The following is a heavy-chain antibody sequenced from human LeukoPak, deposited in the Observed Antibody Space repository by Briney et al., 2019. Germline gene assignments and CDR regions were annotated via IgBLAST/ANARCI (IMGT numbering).Heavy chain of an antibody. CDR2: ISYDGSNK. CDR3: AKAPTMAVRYFDY. CDR1: GFTFSSYA. V-gene: IGHV3-30*04. J-gene: IGHJ4*02. Sequence: AGGSLRLSCAASGFTFSSYAMHWVRQAPGKGLEWAAVISYDGSNKYYADSVKGRFTISRDNSKNTLYLQMNSLRAEDTAVYYCAKAPTMAVRYFDYWGQGTLVTVSS. D-gene: IGHD1-1*01.